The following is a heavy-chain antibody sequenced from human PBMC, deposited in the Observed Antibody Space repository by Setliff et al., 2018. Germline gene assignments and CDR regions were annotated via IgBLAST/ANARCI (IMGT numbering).Heavy chain of an antibody. J-gene: IGHJ2*01. D-gene: IGHD5-18*01. Sequence: GGSLRLSCAASGFTFSSYGMHWVRQAPGKGLEWVSYIGESGNNIHYADSVKGRFTISRENATDSLYLQMNDLRAGDTAVYYCARDLLSGYTHGHHWYFDLWGRGTLVTVSS. CDR2: IGESGNNI. V-gene: IGHV3-48*01. CDR3: ARDLLSGYTHGHHWYFDL. CDR1: GFTFSSYG.